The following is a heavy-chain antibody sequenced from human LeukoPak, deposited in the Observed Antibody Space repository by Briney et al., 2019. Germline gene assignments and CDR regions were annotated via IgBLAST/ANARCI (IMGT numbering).Heavy chain of an antibody. CDR3: ARVLVGYYFDY. V-gene: IGHV4-59*01. D-gene: IGHD2-8*02. Sequence: PSETLSLTCTVSGGSISSYYWSWIRQPPGKGLEWIGYIYYSGSTNYNPSLKSRVTISVDTSKNQCSLKLSSVTAADTAVYYCARVLVGYYFDYWSQGTLVTVS. CDR1: GGSISSYY. J-gene: IGHJ4*02. CDR2: IYYSGST.